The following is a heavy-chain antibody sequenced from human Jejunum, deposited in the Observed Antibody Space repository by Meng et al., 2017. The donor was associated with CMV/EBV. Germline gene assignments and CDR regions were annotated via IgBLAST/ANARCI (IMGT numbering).Heavy chain of an antibody. Sequence: AASGFTFSSYEMNWVRQAPGRGLEWVSFISTSGSTTYYADSVKGRFTISRDNAKNSLYLQMNSLRAEDTGIYYCARDQPVAAVDYWGQGTLVTVSS. CDR1: GFTFSSYE. CDR3: ARDQPVAAVDY. D-gene: IGHD6-13*01. CDR2: ISTSGSTT. V-gene: IGHV3-48*03. J-gene: IGHJ4*02.